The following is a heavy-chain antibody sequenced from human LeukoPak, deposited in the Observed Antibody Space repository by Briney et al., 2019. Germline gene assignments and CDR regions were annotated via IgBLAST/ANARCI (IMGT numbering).Heavy chain of an antibody. D-gene: IGHD6-13*01. J-gene: IGHJ4*02. CDR1: GFTLTSYS. CDR2: ISGGGGST. V-gene: IGHV3-23*01. CDR3: AKDQYSAAAAGTFDY. Sequence: GGSLRLSCAASGFTLTSYSMNWVRQAPGKGLEWVSTISGGGGSTYYADSVKGRFTISRDNSKNTLYLQMNSLRAEDTAVYCCAKDQYSAAAAGTFDYWGQGTLVTVSS.